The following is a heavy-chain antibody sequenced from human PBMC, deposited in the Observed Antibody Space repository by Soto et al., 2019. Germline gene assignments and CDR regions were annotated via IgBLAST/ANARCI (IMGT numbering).Heavy chain of an antibody. CDR2: ISGSGGST. V-gene: IGHV3-23*01. CDR3: AKAHFGSAKAQGSFDY. J-gene: IGHJ4*01. Sequence: GGSLRLSCAASGFTFSSYAMSWVRQAPGKGLEWVSAISGSGGSTYYADSVKGRFTISRDNSKHTLYLQMNSLRAEDTAVYYFAKAHFGSAKAQGSFDYWGHGSLVTFSS. D-gene: IGHD3-3*01. CDR1: GFTFSSYA.